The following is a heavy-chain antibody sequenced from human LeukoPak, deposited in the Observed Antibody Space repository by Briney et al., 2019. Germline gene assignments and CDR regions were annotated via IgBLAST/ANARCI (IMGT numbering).Heavy chain of an antibody. CDR2: IFTSGGT. J-gene: IGHJ4*02. CDR1: SGSISSGSYY. D-gene: IGHD2-15*01. V-gene: IGHV4-61*02. Sequence: SETLSLTCTVSSGSISSGSYYWSWIRQPAGKGLEWIGRIFTSGGTNYNPSLKSRVTISVDTSKNQFSLKLNSVTAADAAVYYCAREASGYCDGGSCPYYFDYWGQGTLVTVSS. CDR3: AREASGYCDGGSCPYYFDY.